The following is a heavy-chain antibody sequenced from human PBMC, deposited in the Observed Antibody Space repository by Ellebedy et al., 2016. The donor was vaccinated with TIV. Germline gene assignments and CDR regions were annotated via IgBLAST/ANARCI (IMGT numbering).Heavy chain of an antibody. Sequence: GESLKISCAASGVTFSSYAMDWVRQAPGKGLEWVAVISYDGSNKYYADSVKGRFTISRDNSKNTLYLQMKSLRAEDTAVYYCARERGRAEGYDAFDIWGQGTMVTVSS. CDR3: ARERGRAEGYDAFDI. V-gene: IGHV3-30-3*01. CDR1: GVTFSSYA. D-gene: IGHD2-15*01. J-gene: IGHJ3*02. CDR2: ISYDGSNK.